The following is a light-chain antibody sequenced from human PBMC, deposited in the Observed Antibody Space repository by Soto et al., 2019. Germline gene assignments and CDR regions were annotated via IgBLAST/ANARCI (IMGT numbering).Light chain of an antibody. CDR2: WAF. CDR1: QSVLYRSNSKNY. J-gene: IGKJ2*01. V-gene: IGKV4-1*01. CDR3: QQYNNWPPMYT. Sequence: DIVMTQSPDFLAVSLGERATINCKSSQSVLYRSNSKNYLAWYQQKAGQPPKLLIYWAFTRESGVPDRFSGSGSGTDFTLTISSLQAEDVAVYYCQQYNNWPPMYTFGQGTKLEIK.